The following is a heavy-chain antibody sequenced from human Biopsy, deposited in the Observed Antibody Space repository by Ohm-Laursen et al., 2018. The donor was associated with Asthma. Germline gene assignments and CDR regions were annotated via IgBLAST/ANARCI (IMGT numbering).Heavy chain of an antibody. D-gene: IGHD3-22*01. J-gene: IGHJ4*01. V-gene: IGHV3-9*01. Sequence: SLRLSCTASGFSFDDYAMHWVRQAPGKGLEWVSSIRWNSGNIDYADPVKGRFTISRDNAKNSLYLQMQSLRPEDTAFYYCAKSDDYYDSTDYLDFWGRGTLVTVSS. CDR1: GFSFDDYA. CDR2: IRWNSGNI. CDR3: AKSDDYYDSTDYLDF.